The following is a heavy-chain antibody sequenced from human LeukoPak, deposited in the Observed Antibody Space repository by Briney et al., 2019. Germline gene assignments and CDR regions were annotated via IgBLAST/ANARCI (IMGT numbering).Heavy chain of an antibody. CDR1: GFTFSSYS. J-gene: IGHJ5*02. Sequence: GSLRLSCAASGFTFSSYSMTWVRQPPGKGLEWIGSIYYSGSTYYNPSLKSRVTISVDTSKNQFSLKLSSVTAADTAVYYCARDRDTTLVTLWFDPWGQGTLVTVSS. D-gene: IGHD4-23*01. CDR3: ARDRDTTLVTLWFDP. V-gene: IGHV4-39*07. CDR2: IYYSGST.